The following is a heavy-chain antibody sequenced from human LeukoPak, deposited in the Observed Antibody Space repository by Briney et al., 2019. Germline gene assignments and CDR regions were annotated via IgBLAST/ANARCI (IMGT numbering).Heavy chain of an antibody. CDR2: ISISSSYL. J-gene: IGHJ3*02. CDR3: ARDKNWGSGAFDI. Sequence: GGSLRLSCAASGFTFSSYSMIWVRQAPGKGLEWVSSISISSSYLYYADSVKGRFTISRDNAKNSLYLQMNSLRAEDTAVYYCARDKNWGSGAFDIWGQGTMVTVSS. V-gene: IGHV3-21*01. D-gene: IGHD7-27*01. CDR1: GFTFSSYS.